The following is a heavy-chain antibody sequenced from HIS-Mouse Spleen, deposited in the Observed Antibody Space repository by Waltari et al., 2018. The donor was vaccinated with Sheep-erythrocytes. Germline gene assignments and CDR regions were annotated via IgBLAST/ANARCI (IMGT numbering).Heavy chain of an antibody. D-gene: IGHD1-26*01. Sequence: EVQLVESGGGLVKPGGSLRLSCAASGFTFSSYSMNWVRQAQGKGLEWFSSISSSSSYIYYADSVKGRFTISRDNAKNSLYLQMNSLRAEDTAVYYCARVASGATFDYWGQGTLVTVSS. J-gene: IGHJ4*02. V-gene: IGHV3-21*01. CDR2: ISSSSSYI. CDR3: ARVASGATFDY. CDR1: GFTFSSYS.